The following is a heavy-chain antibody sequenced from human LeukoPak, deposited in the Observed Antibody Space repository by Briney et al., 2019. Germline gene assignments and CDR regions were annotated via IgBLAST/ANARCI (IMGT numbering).Heavy chain of an antibody. V-gene: IGHV1-2*02. CDR3: ARKDGGRDGMDV. CDR1: GYTFTDYY. CDR2: LNPTTLVT. J-gene: IGHJ6*02. D-gene: IGHD2-15*01. Sequence: ASVKLSCRASGYTFTDYYMHWGRHAPRQGKGWVGWLNPTTLVTNYAQHCQGRVSMTWDTSISTGYMDLHSLTSDDTAVYYCARKDGGRDGMDVWGQGTTVTVSS.